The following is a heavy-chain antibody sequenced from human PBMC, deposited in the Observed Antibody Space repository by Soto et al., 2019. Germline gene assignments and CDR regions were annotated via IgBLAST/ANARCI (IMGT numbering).Heavy chain of an antibody. Sequence: GGSLRLSCAASGFTFTDFWMSWVRQAPGKGLEWVANINQPGSEKYYVDSVKGRFTISRDNTKNSLYLQMNSLRAEDTAVYYCARAGNWGQGTLVTVSS. CDR1: GFTFTDFW. CDR2: INQPGSEK. V-gene: IGHV3-7*05. J-gene: IGHJ4*02. CDR3: ARAGN.